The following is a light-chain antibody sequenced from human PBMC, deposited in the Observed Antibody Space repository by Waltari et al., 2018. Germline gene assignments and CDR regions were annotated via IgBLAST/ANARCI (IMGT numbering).Light chain of an antibody. CDR3: QQRGNLPET. Sequence: EIVLTQSPGTLSLSPGDRATLSCRASQNVNSFLAWYQQKRGQAPRLLIYDASKRATGIPDRISGSGSGTDFTLTISSLEPEDFAIYYCQQRGNLPETFGRGT. V-gene: IGKV3-11*01. J-gene: IGKJ2*01. CDR2: DAS. CDR1: QNVNSF.